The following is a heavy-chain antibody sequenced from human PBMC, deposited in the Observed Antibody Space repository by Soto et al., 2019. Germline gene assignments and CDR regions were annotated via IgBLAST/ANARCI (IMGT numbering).Heavy chain of an antibody. CDR3: ARKGYIGTFGLDV. Sequence: QVQLVQSGAEVKRPGASVKVSCKASGYTFLNYDVAWVRRAPGQGREWMGWFSSSKGKTDYQQSLQGRVTMTTDTATTTAYMEVRSLRSDDTAVYYCARKGYIGTFGLDVWGKGTTVTVSS. D-gene: IGHD5-12*01. V-gene: IGHV1-18*01. J-gene: IGHJ6*04. CDR1: GYTFLNYD. CDR2: FSSSKGKT.